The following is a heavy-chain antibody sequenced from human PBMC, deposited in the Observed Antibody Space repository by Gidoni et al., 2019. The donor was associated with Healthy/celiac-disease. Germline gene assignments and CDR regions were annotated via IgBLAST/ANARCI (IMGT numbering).Heavy chain of an antibody. Sequence: VQLQDSGPGLVKPSQPLSLPCTVSGGSLSRGGYYWSWIRQHPGKGLEWIGHIYYRGRTYYNPALKSRVTISVDTSKNQFSLKLSSVTAADTAVYYGARDVEGSYGDYGGEATPEYGMDVGGQGTTVTVSS. CDR2: IYYRGRT. CDR3: ARDVEGSYGDYGGEATPEYGMDV. D-gene: IGHD4-17*01. J-gene: IGHJ6*02. V-gene: IGHV4-31*03. CDR1: GGSLSRGGYY.